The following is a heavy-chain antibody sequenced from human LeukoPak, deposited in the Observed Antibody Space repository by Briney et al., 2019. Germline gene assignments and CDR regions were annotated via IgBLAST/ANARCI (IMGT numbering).Heavy chain of an antibody. Sequence: SETLSLTCTVSGGSISSYYWSWIRQPAGKGLEWIGRIYTSGSTNYNPSLKSRVTMSVDTSKNQFSLKLSSVTAADTAVYYCARGVRYYYDSSGCFFDYWGQGTLVTVSS. J-gene: IGHJ4*02. V-gene: IGHV4-4*07. CDR2: IYTSGST. CDR3: ARGVRYYYDSSGCFFDY. CDR1: GGSISSYY. D-gene: IGHD3-22*01.